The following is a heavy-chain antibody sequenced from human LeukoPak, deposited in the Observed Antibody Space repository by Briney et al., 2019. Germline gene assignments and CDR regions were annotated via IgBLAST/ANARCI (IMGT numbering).Heavy chain of an antibody. CDR3: ARLYRLRSAYGRSYYYYYMDV. CDR2: IYHSGST. D-gene: IGHD5-12*01. V-gene: IGHV4-4*02. CDR1: GGSISSSNW. J-gene: IGHJ6*03. Sequence: SETLSLTCAVSGGSISSSNWWSWIRQPPGKGLEWIGEIYHSGSTNYNPSLKSRLTISVDTSKNQFSLKLSSVTAADTAVYYCARLYRLRSAYGRSYYYYYMDVWGKGTTVTISS.